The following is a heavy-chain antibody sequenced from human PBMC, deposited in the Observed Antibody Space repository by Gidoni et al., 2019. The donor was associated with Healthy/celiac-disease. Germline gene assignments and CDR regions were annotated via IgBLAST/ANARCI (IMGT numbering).Heavy chain of an antibody. Sequence: QVQLQESGPGLVKPSETLSLTCTVSGGSISSYYWSWIRPPPGKGLEWIVYIYYSGSTNYNPSLKSRVTISADTSKNQFSLKLSSVTAADTAVYYCPRGGQWLVSYNWFDPWGQGTLVTVSS. CDR2: IYYSGST. CDR3: PRGGQWLVSYNWFDP. CDR1: GGSISSYY. V-gene: IGHV4-59*01. J-gene: IGHJ5*02. D-gene: IGHD6-19*01.